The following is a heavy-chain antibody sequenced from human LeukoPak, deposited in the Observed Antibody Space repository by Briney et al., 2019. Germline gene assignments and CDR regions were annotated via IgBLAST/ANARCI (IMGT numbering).Heavy chain of an antibody. D-gene: IGHD3-22*01. CDR3: ARSYDSSGYYRDAFDI. J-gene: IGHJ3*02. V-gene: IGHV4-34*01. CDR2: INHSGST. CDR1: GGSFSGYY. Sequence: PSETLSLTCAVYGGSFSGYYWSWIRQPPGKGLGWIGEINHSGSTNYNPSLKSRVTISVDTSKNKFSLKLSSVTAADTAVYYCARSYDSSGYYRDAFDIWGQGTMVTVSS.